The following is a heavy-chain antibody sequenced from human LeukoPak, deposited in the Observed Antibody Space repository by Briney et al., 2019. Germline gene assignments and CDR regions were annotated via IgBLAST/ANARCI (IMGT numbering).Heavy chain of an antibody. Sequence: SETLSLTCTVTGDSIRGEFWSWIRQSPGAGLQWIAWISDSGRTDFNPSLRSRVTISIDTSKDQFSLTMISMTTADTAVYYCARGGDSSRYFDYWGQGTLVTVSS. CDR1: GDSIRGEF. V-gene: IGHV4-59*03. J-gene: IGHJ4*02. CDR3: ARGGDSSRYFDY. CDR2: ISDSGRT. D-gene: IGHD3-16*01.